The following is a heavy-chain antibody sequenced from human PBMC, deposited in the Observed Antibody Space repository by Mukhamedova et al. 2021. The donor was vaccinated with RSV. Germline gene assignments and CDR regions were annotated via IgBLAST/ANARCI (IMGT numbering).Heavy chain of an antibody. Sequence: SISSSSIYMYYADSVKGRFTISRDNAKNSLYLPMNSLRANDTAAYYCARSDFGTVSTLDYWGQGTLVPVSS. CDR2: ISSSSIYM. V-gene: IGHV3-21*01. D-gene: IGHD3-10*01. J-gene: IGHJ4*02. CDR3: ARSDFGTVSTLDY.